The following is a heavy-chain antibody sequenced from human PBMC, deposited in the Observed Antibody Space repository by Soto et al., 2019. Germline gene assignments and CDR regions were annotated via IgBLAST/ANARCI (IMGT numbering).Heavy chain of an antibody. D-gene: IGHD5-18*01. J-gene: IGHJ4*02. CDR3: ARGVGYTYGSLDY. CDR2: INPSGGST. V-gene: IGHV1-46*01. Sequence: QVQLVQSGAEVKKPGASVKVSCKASGYTFTSYYMHWVRQAPGQGLEWMGIINPSGGSTTYAQKCQGRDTMTRETSTSTVYMELGSLRSDDTAVYYCARGVGYTYGSLDYWGQGTLVTVSS. CDR1: GYTFTSYY.